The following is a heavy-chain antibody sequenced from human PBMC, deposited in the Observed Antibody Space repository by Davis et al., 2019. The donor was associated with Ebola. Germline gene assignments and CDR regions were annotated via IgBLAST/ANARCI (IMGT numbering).Heavy chain of an antibody. D-gene: IGHD2-21*02. V-gene: IGHV4-34*01. Sequence: PSETLSLTCAVYGGSFSGYYWSWIRQPPGKGLEWIGEINHSGSTNYNPSLKSRVTISVDTSKNLFSLKVTSVIAADTAVYYCARGLPSVRACDLWGQGTAVTVSS. CDR2: INHSGST. CDR1: GGSFSGYY. J-gene: IGHJ6*02. CDR3: ARGLPSVRACDL.